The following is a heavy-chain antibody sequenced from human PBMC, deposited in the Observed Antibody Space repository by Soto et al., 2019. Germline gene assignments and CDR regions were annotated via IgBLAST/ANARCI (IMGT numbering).Heavy chain of an antibody. Sequence: QLQLQESGPGLVKPSETLSLTGTVSGGSISSSSYYWGWSRQPPGKGLEWIGSIYYSGNTYYNPCLRSRVTISIHPSKTQYSLKLSSVTAADTAVYYCVLGLSETTRGSADYWGQGTLVTVSS. CDR3: VLGLSETTRGSADY. J-gene: IGHJ4*02. D-gene: IGHD4-17*01. CDR2: IYYSGNT. CDR1: GGSISSSSYY. V-gene: IGHV4-39*01.